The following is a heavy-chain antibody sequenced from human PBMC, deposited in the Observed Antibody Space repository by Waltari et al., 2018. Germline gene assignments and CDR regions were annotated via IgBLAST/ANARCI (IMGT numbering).Heavy chain of an antibody. Sequence: EVQLVESGGGLVQPGGSLRLSWAASGFTVSSNDMSWVRQAPGKGLEWVSGIYSGGSTYYADSVKGRFTISRDNSKNTLYLQMNSLKTEDTAVYYCTRDYGDYGGEDDYWGQGTLVTVSS. CDR2: IYSGGST. D-gene: IGHD4-17*01. CDR3: TRDYGDYGGEDDY. J-gene: IGHJ4*02. V-gene: IGHV3-66*01. CDR1: GFTVSSND.